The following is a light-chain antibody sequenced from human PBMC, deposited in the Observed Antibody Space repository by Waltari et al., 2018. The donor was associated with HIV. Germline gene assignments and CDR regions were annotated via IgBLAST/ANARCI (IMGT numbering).Light chain of an antibody. J-gene: IGLJ3*02. V-gene: IGLV1-47*01. CDR1: NSNFGATY. Sequence: QSVLTQPPSASGTPGPRVTISCSGSNSNFGATYVYWYQQFPGAAPKLLIYRNSQRPSGVPDRFSGSKSGTSASLAISGLRSDDEANYYCATWDDSLSLWVFGGGTKLTVL. CDR3: ATWDDSLSLWV. CDR2: RNS.